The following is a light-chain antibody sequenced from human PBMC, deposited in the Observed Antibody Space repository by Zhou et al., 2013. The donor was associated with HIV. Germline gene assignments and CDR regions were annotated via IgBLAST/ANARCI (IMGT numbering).Light chain of an antibody. CDR2: EVT. V-gene: IGLV2-8*01. CDR3: SSYSGTSILV. Sequence: QSALTQPPSASGSPGQSVTISCTGTSSDIGAYKYVSWYQQHPGKAPTLMIYEVTKRPSGVPDRFFGSKSGNTASLTISGLQPEDEADYYCSSYSGTSILVFGTATKVTV. CDR1: SSDIGAYKY. J-gene: IGLJ1*01.